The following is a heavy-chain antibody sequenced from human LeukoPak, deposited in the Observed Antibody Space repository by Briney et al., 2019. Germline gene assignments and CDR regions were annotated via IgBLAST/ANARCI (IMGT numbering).Heavy chain of an antibody. Sequence: SETLSLTCTVSGYYISSGYYWGWIRPPPGKGLEWIGSFFHSGGTYYNPSLKSRVTISVDTSKNQFSLKLSSVTAADTAVYYCARVFRTGAVDYWGQGTLVTVSS. J-gene: IGHJ4*02. CDR2: FFHSGGT. V-gene: IGHV4-38-2*02. D-gene: IGHD7-27*01. CDR1: GYYISSGYY. CDR3: ARVFRTGAVDY.